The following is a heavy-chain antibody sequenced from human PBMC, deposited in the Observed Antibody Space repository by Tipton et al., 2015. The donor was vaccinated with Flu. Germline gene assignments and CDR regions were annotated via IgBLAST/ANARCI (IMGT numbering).Heavy chain of an antibody. D-gene: IGHD3-10*01. CDR3: ARSTYYYGSGTSDY. V-gene: IGHV4-31*02. Sequence: LRLSCNVSGGSISSGGAYWSWIRQHPGKGLEWIGGIYYSGSTYKNPSLTSRVTMSVDRSKNQFSLNLKSVTAADTAVYYCARSTYYYGSGTSDYWGQGTLVTVSS. CDR2: IYYSGST. J-gene: IGHJ4*02. CDR1: GGSISSGGAY.